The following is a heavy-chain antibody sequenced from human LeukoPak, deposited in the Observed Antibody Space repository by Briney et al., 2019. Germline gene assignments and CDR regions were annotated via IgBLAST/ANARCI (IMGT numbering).Heavy chain of an antibody. D-gene: IGHD2-2*01. V-gene: IGHV3-23*01. Sequence: GGSLRLSCAASGLTFSTYAMRWIRQAPGKGLEWVSSIGGGGTTSYADSVKGRFTISRDLSKITVYLQMNSLRAEDAAVYYCAQDRGARYPFGMDVWGQGTTVTVSS. CDR3: AQDRGARYPFGMDV. J-gene: IGHJ6*02. CDR2: IGGGGTT. CDR1: GLTFSTYA.